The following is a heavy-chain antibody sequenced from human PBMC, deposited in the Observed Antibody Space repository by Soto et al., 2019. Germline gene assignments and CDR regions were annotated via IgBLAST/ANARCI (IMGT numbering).Heavy chain of an antibody. V-gene: IGHV1-8*01. CDR1: GYTFTSYD. D-gene: IGHD3-3*01. Sequence: ASVKVSCKASGYTFTSYDINWVRQATGQGLEWMGWMNPNSGNTGYAQKFQGRVTMTRNTSISTAYMELSSLRSEDTAVYYCARGVLDLEPFDSWGQGTLVTVSS. J-gene: IGHJ4*02. CDR3: ARGVLDLEPFDS. CDR2: MNPNSGNT.